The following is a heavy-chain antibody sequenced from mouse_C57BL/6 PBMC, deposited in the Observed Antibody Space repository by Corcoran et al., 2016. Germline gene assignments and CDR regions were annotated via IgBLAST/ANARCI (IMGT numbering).Heavy chain of an antibody. CDR1: GYTFTAYN. Sequence: EFQLQQSGPELVKPGASVKIPCKASGYTFTAYNMDWVKQSHGKSLEWIGDINPNNGGTIYNQKFKGKATLTVDKSSSTAYMELRSLTSEDTAVYYCARRNYGSSYFDYWGQGTTLTVSS. CDR2: INPNNGGT. V-gene: IGHV1-18*01. J-gene: IGHJ2*01. D-gene: IGHD1-1*01. CDR3: ARRNYGSSYFDY.